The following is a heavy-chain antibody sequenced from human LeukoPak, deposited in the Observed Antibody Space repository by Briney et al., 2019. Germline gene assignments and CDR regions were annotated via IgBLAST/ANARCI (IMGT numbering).Heavy chain of an antibody. V-gene: IGHV3-30-3*01. CDR1: GFTFSSYA. Sequence: PGGSLRLSCAASGFTFSSYAMHWVRQAPGKGLEWVAVISYDGSNKYYADSVKGRFTISRDNSKNTLYLQMNSLRAEDTAVYYCAKGAITMVRGVIIEETGFDYWGQGTLVTVSS. CDR3: AKGAITMVRGVIIEETGFDY. D-gene: IGHD3-10*01. J-gene: IGHJ4*02. CDR2: ISYDGSNK.